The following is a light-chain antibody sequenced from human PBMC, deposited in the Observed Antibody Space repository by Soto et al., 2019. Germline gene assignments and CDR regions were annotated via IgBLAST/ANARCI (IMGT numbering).Light chain of an antibody. CDR1: SSDVGGYNY. V-gene: IGLV2-8*01. CDR2: EVS. J-gene: IGLJ3*02. Sequence: ALTQPPSASGSLGQSVTISCTGTSSDVGGYNYVSWYQQHPGKAPKLMISEVSKRPSGVPDRFSGSKSGNTASLTVSGLQAEDEADYYCSSYVGSKVFGGGTKVTVL. CDR3: SSYVGSKV.